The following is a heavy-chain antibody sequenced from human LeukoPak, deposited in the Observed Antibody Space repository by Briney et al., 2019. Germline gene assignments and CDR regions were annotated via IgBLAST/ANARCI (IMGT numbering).Heavy chain of an antibody. CDR2: IYSDGST. CDR3: ARDLREHGVFDI. D-gene: IGHD1-26*01. CDR1: GFTVSSNY. J-gene: IGHJ3*02. V-gene: IGHV3-53*01. Sequence: GGSLRLSCAASGFTVSSNYMSWVRQAPGKGLEWVSEIYSDGSTYYAASVKGRFSISRDNSKNTVCLQMSSLRGDDTAVYYCARDLREHGVFDIWGQGTMVTVSS.